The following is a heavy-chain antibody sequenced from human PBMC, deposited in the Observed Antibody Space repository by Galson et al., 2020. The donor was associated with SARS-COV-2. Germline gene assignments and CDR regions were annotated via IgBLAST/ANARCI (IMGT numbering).Heavy chain of an antibody. J-gene: IGHJ5*01. D-gene: IGHD1-26*01. CDR1: GFTLSNYS. CDR2: ITIGSVYT. CDR3: ARDVGAPTDS. Sequence: GGSLSLSCDGSGFTLSNYSMNWVRQAPGKGLEWVSSITIGSVYTFYAHSVKGRFTISRDDAKNSLFLQMNSLRADDTAIYYCARDVGAPTDSWGQGTLVTVSS. V-gene: IGHV3-21*01.